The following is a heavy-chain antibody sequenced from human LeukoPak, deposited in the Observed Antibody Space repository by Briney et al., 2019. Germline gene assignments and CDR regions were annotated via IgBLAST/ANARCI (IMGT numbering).Heavy chain of an antibody. CDR3: ARRSDSGSDDGEDYFDY. J-gene: IGHJ4*02. CDR2: MYYDGSS. Sequence: PSETLSLACTVSGGSINSGTFCWGWIRQPPWKGLEWIGSMYYDGSSYYNPSLKSRVTTSVDTSKNQFSLKLTSVTAADTAVYFCARRSDSGSDDGEDYFDYWGRGTLVTVSS. D-gene: IGHD1-26*01. CDR1: GGSINSGTFC. V-gene: IGHV4-39*01.